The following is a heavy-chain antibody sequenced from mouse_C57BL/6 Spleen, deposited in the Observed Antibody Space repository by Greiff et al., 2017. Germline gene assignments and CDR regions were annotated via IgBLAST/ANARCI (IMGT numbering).Heavy chain of an antibody. J-gene: IGHJ1*03. CDR2: IDPSDSYT. CDR3: AKWLRGGDWWIDV. Sequence: VQLQQPGAELVMPGASVKLSCKASGYTFTSYWMHWVKQRPGQGLEWIGEIDPSDSYTNYNQKFKDKSTLTVDKSSSTASMQLRSLTSEDSAVYYCAKWLRGGDWWIDVWGTGSTRTVSS. V-gene: IGHV1-69*01. D-gene: IGHD2-2*01. CDR1: GYTFTSYW.